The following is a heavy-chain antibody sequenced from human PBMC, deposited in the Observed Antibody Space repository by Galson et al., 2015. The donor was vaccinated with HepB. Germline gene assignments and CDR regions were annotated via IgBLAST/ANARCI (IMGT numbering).Heavy chain of an antibody. CDR3: AKILPRYSSGWYNYYYYGMDV. V-gene: IGHV3-30*18. D-gene: IGHD6-19*01. Sequence: SLRLSCAASGFTFSSYGMHWVRQAPGKGLEWVAVISYDGSNKYYADSVKGRFTISRDNSKNTLYLQMNSLRAEDTAVYYCAKILPRYSSGWYNYYYYGMDVWGQGTTVTVSS. CDR2: ISYDGSNK. CDR1: GFTFSSYG. J-gene: IGHJ6*02.